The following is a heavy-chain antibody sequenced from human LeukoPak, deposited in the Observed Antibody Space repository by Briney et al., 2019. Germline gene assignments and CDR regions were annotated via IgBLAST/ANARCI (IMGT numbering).Heavy chain of an antibody. V-gene: IGHV1-24*01. CDR1: GYTFTGYY. CDR3: ATGPDYDGY. CDR2: FDPEDGET. Sequence: GASVKVSCKASGYTFTGYYMHWVRQAPGQGLEWMGGFDPEDGETIYAQKFQGRVTMTEDTSTDTAYMELSSLRSEDTAVYYCATGPDYDGYWGQGTLVTVSS. J-gene: IGHJ4*02.